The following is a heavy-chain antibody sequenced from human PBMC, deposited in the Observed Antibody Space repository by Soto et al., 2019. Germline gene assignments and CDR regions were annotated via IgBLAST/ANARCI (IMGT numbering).Heavy chain of an antibody. Sequence: QVQLQESGPGLVKPSGTLSLTCAVSGGSISSSNWWSWVRQPPGMRLEWIGETHHSGTTNYNPSRKSRVTIPVDKSKNQFSLKLSSVTAADTALYSCAREGSGSSFFDYWGQGTLVTVSS. CDR3: AREGSGSSFFDY. J-gene: IGHJ4*02. CDR2: THHSGTT. V-gene: IGHV4-4*02. CDR1: GGSISSSNW. D-gene: IGHD3-10*01.